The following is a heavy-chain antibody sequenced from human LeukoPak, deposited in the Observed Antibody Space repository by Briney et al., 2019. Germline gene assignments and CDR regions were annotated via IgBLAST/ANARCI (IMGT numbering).Heavy chain of an antibody. J-gene: IGHJ4*02. D-gene: IGHD4-17*01. CDR1: GGSISSYY. V-gene: IGHV4-59*01. CDR2: ISYSGTP. Sequence: SETLSLTCTVSGGSISSYYWNWIRQPPGKGLEWIGYISYSGTPYYNPSLKSRVTISVDPSKNQLSLSLSSVTAGDTAVYYCARVFDDYGDYFLDYWGQGTLVTVSS. CDR3: ARVFDDYGDYFLDY.